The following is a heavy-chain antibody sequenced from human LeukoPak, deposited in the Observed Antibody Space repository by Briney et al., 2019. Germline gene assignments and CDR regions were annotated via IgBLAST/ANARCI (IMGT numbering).Heavy chain of an antibody. V-gene: IGHV3-48*02. CDR1: GFTVSSSY. D-gene: IGHD6-19*01. CDR2: ISVSSSTI. CDR3: ARDSSWGYSSGWYDY. Sequence: GGSLRLSCAASGFTVSSSYMNWVRQAPGKGLEWVSYISVSSSTIYYADSVQGRFTISRDNAKNSLYLQMNSLRDEDTAVYYCARDSSWGYSSGWYDYWGQGTLVTVSS. J-gene: IGHJ4*02.